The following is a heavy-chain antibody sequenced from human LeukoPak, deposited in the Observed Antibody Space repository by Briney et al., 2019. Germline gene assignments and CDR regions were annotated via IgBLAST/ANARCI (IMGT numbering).Heavy chain of an antibody. CDR2: IYYSGGT. D-gene: IGHD6-13*01. J-gene: IGHJ3*01. CDR3: ARHDGSSWYYAFDV. CDR1: GVSISSYY. V-gene: IGHV4-59*08. Sequence: SETLSLTCTVSGVSISSYYWSWIRQPPGKGLEWIGYIYYSGGTNYNPSLKSRVTISLDTSKNQFSLKLSSVTAADTAVYYCARHDGSSWYYAFDVWGQGTMVTVSS.